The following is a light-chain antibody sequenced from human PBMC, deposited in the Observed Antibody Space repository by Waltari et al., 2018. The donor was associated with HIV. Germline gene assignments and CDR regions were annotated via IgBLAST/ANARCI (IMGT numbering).Light chain of an antibody. J-gene: IGKJ5*01. CDR3: QQYNDWPLT. Sequence: EIVMTQSPATLSVSPGERATLSCRASQSVSSNLAWYQQKPGQGPRLLIYGASTRATGIPARFSGSGSGAEFTLTISSLQSEDFAVYYCQQYNDWPLTFGQGKRLEIK. CDR2: GAS. V-gene: IGKV3-15*01. CDR1: QSVSSN.